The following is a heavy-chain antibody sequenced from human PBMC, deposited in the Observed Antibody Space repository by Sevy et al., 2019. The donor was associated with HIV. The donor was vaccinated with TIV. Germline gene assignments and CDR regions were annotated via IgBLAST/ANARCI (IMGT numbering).Heavy chain of an antibody. CDR2: IYHSGST. CDR1: GGSISSGGYS. V-gene: IGHV4-30-2*01. CDR3: ARDPGYYDSSAAGAFDI. D-gene: IGHD3-22*01. J-gene: IGHJ3*02. Sequence: SETLSLTCAVSGGSISSGGYSWSWIRQPPGKGLEWIGYIYHSGSTYYNPSLKSRVTISVDRSKNQFSLKLSSVTAADTAVYYCARDPGYYDSSAAGAFDIWGQGTMVTVS.